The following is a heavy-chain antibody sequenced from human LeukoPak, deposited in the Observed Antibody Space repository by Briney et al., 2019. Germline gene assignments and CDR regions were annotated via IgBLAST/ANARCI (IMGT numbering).Heavy chain of an antibody. CDR3: AREYRAHAFDI. Sequence: GGSLRLSCAASGFTFSSYSMNWVRQAPGKGLEWVSYISSSSSTIYYADSVKGRFTISRDNSKNTLYLQMNSLRAEDTAVYYCAREYRAHAFDIWGQGTMVTVSS. V-gene: IGHV3-48*01. D-gene: IGHD3-10*01. CDR2: ISSSSSTI. J-gene: IGHJ3*02. CDR1: GFTFSSYS.